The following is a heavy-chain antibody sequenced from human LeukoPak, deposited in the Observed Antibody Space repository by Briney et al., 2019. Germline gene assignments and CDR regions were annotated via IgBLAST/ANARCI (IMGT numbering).Heavy chain of an antibody. CDR3: TTGEDGYKTLDFDY. CDR1: GFTFSNAW. J-gene: IGHJ4*02. D-gene: IGHD5-24*01. Sequence: PGGSLRLSCAASGFTFSNAWMSWVRQAPGKGLEWVGRIKSKTDGGTTDYAAPVKGRFTISRDDSKNTLYLQMNSLKTEDTAVYYCTTGEDGYKTLDFDYWGQGTLVTVSS. CDR2: IKSKTDGGTT. V-gene: IGHV3-15*01.